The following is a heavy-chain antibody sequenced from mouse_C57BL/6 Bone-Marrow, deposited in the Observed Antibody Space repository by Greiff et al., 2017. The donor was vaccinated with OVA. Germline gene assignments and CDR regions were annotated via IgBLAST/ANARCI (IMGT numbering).Heavy chain of an antibody. CDR1: GYTFTSYW. Sequence: QVQLQQPGAELVMPGASVKLSCTASGYTFTSYWMHWVKQRPGQGLEWIGEIDPSDSYTNYKQKFKGKSTLTVDKSSSTAYMQYSSVTGEDSAVYCGERYPGAYWGQGTSVTVSA. V-gene: IGHV1-69*01. CDR3: ERYPGAY. CDR2: IDPSDSYT. J-gene: IGHJ3*01.